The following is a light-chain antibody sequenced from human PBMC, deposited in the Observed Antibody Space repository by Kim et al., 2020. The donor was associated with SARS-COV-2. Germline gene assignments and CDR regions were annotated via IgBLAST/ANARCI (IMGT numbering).Light chain of an antibody. Sequence: EIVLTQSPGTLSLSPGERATLSCRASQSVSSSYLAWYQQKPGQAPRLLIYGASSRAAAIPDRFSGSGSGTDFTLTISRLEPEDFAVYYCQQYGRSLFSFGPGTKVDIK. CDR1: QSVSSSY. CDR2: GAS. J-gene: IGKJ3*01. V-gene: IGKV3-20*01. CDR3: QQYGRSLFS.